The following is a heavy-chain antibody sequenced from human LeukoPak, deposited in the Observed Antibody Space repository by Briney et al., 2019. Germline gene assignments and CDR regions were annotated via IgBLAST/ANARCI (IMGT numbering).Heavy chain of an antibody. D-gene: IGHD2-8*01. V-gene: IGHV4-59*10. CDR2: IYPSGIT. CDR3: ARYKTYGPFDF. CDR1: GGSISDYY. J-gene: IGHJ4*02. Sequence: SETLSLTCAVSGGSISDYYWGWIRQPAGKGLEWIGRIYPSGITNYNPSLQSRVTMSVDTSKNQFSLNLSSVTAADTAVYYCARYKTYGPFDFWGQGTLVTVSS.